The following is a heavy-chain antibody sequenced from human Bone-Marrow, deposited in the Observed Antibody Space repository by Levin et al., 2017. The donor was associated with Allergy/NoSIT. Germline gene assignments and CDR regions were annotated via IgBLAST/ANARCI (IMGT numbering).Heavy chain of an antibody. V-gene: IGHV1-69*13. CDR3: ARSPPPEANYYDSSGYYYYFDY. D-gene: IGHD3-22*01. CDR2: IIPIFGTA. Sequence: ASVKVSCKASGGTFSSYAISWVRQAPGQGLEWMGGIIPIFGTANYAQKFQGRVTITADESTSTAYMELSSLRSEDTAVYYCARSPPPEANYYDSSGYYYYFDYWGQGTLVTVSS. J-gene: IGHJ4*02. CDR1: GGTFSSYA.